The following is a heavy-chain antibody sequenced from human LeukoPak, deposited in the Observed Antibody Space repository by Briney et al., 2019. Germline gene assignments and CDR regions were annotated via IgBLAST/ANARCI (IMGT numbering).Heavy chain of an antibody. J-gene: IGHJ3*02. V-gene: IGHV1-2*02. CDR1: EYTFTGYY. D-gene: IGHD4-17*01. CDR3: ARDPDDYGDYADAFDI. CDR2: INPNSGDT. Sequence: ASVKVSCKTSEYTFTGYYMHWVRQAPGQGLEWMGWINPNSGDTNYAQKFQGRVTMTRDTSISTAYMELRSLRSDDTAVYYCARDPDDYGDYADAFDIWGQGTMVTVSS.